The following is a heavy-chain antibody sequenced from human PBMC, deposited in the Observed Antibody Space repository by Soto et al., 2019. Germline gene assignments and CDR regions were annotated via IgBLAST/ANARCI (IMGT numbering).Heavy chain of an antibody. Sequence: QVQLVQSGAEVKKPGSSVKVSCKASGGNLSKSSITWVRQAPGQGLEWMGGIIPFFGTPNYAQKFQGRVTVIADESTNTAYMELSSLRSEDTAKYSCASKYNLNVWGQGPLVTVSS. J-gene: IGHJ4*02. CDR1: GGNLSKSS. CDR3: ASKYNLNV. V-gene: IGHV1-69*12. D-gene: IGHD1-1*01. CDR2: IIPFFGTP.